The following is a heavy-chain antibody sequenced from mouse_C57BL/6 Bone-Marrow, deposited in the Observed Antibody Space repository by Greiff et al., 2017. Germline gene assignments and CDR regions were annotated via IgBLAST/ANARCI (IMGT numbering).Heavy chain of an antibody. CDR2: IYPGSGST. V-gene: IGHV1-55*01. J-gene: IGHJ2*01. CDR3: ARERVYYGSSYYFDY. D-gene: IGHD1-1*01. CDR1: GYTFTSYW. Sequence: VQLQQPGAELVKPGASVKMSCKASGYTFTSYWITWVKQRPGQGLEWIGDIYPGSGSTNYNEKFKSKATLTVDTSSSTAYMQLSSLTSEDSAVYYCARERVYYGSSYYFDYWGQGTTLTVSS.